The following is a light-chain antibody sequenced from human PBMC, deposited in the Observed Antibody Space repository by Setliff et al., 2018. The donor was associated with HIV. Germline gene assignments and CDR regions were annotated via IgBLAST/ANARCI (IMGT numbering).Light chain of an antibody. Sequence: QSVLTQPASVIGSPGQSITISCNGTSSDIGGYNYVSWYQQHPDTVPKLIIYDATNRPSGISDRFSGSRSGYTASLTISGLQPEDEADYYCGSFVTASTYLFGTGTKVTVL. J-gene: IGLJ1*01. CDR3: GSFVTASTYL. CDR2: DAT. V-gene: IGLV2-14*03. CDR1: SSDIGGYNY.